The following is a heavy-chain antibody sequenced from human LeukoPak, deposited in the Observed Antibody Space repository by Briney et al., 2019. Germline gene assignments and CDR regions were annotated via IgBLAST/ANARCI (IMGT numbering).Heavy chain of an antibody. D-gene: IGHD3-22*01. CDR3: ARWDDSSGYYFDYFDY. Sequence: PSETLSLTCTVSGGSISSYYWSWIRQPPGKGLEWIGEINHSGSTNYNPSLKSRVTISVDTSKNQFSLKLSSVTAADTAVYYCARWDDSSGYYFDYFDYWGQGTLVTVSS. J-gene: IGHJ4*02. CDR2: INHSGST. CDR1: GGSISSYY. V-gene: IGHV4-34*01.